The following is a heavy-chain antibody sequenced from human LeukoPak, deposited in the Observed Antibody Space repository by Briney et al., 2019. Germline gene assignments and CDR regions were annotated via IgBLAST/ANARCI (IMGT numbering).Heavy chain of an antibody. CDR2: IGGSSGIV. J-gene: IGHJ4*02. CDR3: ARDYAWAFDF. Sequence: GGSLRLSCAASGFTFNRYAMNWVRQAPGKGLEWISYIGGSSGIVYYADSVKGRFTISRDNAKNSLDLQMHSLRDEDTAVYYCARDYAWAFDFWGQGALVTISS. CDR1: GFTFNRYA. V-gene: IGHV3-48*02. D-gene: IGHD2-2*01.